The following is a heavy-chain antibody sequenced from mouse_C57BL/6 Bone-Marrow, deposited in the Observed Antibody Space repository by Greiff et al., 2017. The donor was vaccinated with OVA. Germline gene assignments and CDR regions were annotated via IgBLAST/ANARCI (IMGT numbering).Heavy chain of an antibody. CDR2: ISSGGSYT. V-gene: IGHV5-6*01. Sequence: EVQLVESGGDLVKPGGSLKLSCAASGFTFSSYGMSWVRQTPDKRLEWVATISSGGSYTYYPDSVKGRFTISRDNAKNTLYLQMSSLKSEDTAMYYCARPRDYGLYDFDYWGQGTTLTVSS. CDR3: ARPRDYGLYDFDY. CDR1: GFTFSSYG. J-gene: IGHJ2*01. D-gene: IGHD2-4*01.